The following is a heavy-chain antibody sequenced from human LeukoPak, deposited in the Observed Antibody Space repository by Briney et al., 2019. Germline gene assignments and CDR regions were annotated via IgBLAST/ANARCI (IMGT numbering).Heavy chain of an antibody. CDR3: ARDTAYYGSGSFFANFDY. V-gene: IGHV1-18*01. D-gene: IGHD3-10*01. CDR1: GYTFTSYG. Sequence: ASVKVSCKASGYTFTSYGISWVRQAPGQGLEWMGWISAYNGNTNYAQKLQGRVTMTTDTSTSTAYMELRSLRSDDTAVYYCARDTAYYGSGSFFANFDYWGQGTLVTVSS. CDR2: ISAYNGNT. J-gene: IGHJ4*02.